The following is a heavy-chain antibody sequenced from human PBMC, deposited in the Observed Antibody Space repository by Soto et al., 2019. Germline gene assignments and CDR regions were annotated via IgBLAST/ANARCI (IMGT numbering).Heavy chain of an antibody. CDR3: ARDYLYDRSQLFHGMDV. J-gene: IGHJ6*02. V-gene: IGHV3-33*01. D-gene: IGHD3-22*01. CDR1: GFTFSSYG. Sequence: QVQLVESGGGVVQPGRSLRLSCAASGFTFSSYGMHWVRQAPGKGLEWVAVIWYDGSNKYYADSVKGRFTISRDNSKNTLYLQMNSLRAEDTAVYYCARDYLYDRSQLFHGMDVWGQGTTVTVSS. CDR2: IWYDGSNK.